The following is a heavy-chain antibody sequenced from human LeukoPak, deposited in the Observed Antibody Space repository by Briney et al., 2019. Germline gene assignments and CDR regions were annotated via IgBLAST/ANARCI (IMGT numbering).Heavy chain of an antibody. D-gene: IGHD3-9*01. CDR2: IYTSGST. CDR1: GGSISSGSYY. CDR3: ARAGDIGSYYYYYYYMDV. Sequence: SQTLSLTCTVSGGSISSGSYYWSWIRQPAGKGLEWIGRIYTSGSTNYNPSLKSRVTISVDTSKNQFSLKLSSVTAADTAVYYCARAGDIGSYYYYYYYMDVWGKGTTVTVSS. J-gene: IGHJ6*03. V-gene: IGHV4-61*02.